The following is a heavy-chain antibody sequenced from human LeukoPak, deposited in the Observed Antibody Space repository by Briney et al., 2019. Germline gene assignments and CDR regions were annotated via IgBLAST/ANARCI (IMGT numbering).Heavy chain of an antibody. CDR3: ARDVTDTAMVTNWFDP. D-gene: IGHD5-18*01. CDR2: IYYSGST. CDR1: GGSISSSSYY. V-gene: IGHV4-39*07. J-gene: IGHJ5*02. Sequence: PSETLSLTCTVSGGSISSSSYYWGWIRQPPGKGLEWIGSIYYSGSTYYNPSLKSRVTISVDTSKNQFSLKLSSVTAADTAVYYCARDVTDTAMVTNWFDPWGQGTLVTVSS.